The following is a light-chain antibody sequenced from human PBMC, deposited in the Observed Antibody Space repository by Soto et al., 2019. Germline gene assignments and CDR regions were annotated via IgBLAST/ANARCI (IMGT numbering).Light chain of an antibody. V-gene: IGKV3D-15*01. CDR1: QRVSNY. CDR3: LKDYGDSWK. J-gene: IGKJ1*01. Sequence: EIVMTQSPATLSVSPGYRSTLSCRASQRVSNYFAWYQQKPDQAPRLLIYDASNRATGIPARFSGSGSGTDFTLTISSLQPEDFASYYCLKDYGDSWKFGQGTKVDIK. CDR2: DAS.